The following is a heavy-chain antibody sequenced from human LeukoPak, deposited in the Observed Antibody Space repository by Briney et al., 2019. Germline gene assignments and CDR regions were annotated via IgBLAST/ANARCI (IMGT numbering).Heavy chain of an antibody. CDR1: GFTFSSYA. V-gene: IGHV3-23*01. CDR3: AKRRTGCTNGVCYTGYYPLDY. CDR2: ISGSGGST. Sequence: PGGSLRLSCAASGFTFSSYAMSWVRQAPGKGLEWVSAISGSGGSTYYADSVKGRFTISRDNSKNTLYLQMNSLRAEDTAVYYCAKRRTGCTNGVCYTGYYPLDYWGQGTLVTVSS. J-gene: IGHJ4*02. D-gene: IGHD2-8*01.